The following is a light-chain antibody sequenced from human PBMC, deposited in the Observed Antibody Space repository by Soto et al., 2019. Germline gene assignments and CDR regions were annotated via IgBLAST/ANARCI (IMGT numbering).Light chain of an antibody. J-gene: IGLJ1*01. CDR1: SSDVGAYNY. CDR3: SSSTRSSTSV. Sequence: QSALTQPASVSGSPGQSITISCTGTSSDVGAYNYVSWYQQYPGKAPKLMIYEVSYRPSGVSNRFSGSKSGNTASLTISGLQAEDEADYYCSSSTRSSTSVFGTGTKLTVL. V-gene: IGLV2-14*01. CDR2: EVS.